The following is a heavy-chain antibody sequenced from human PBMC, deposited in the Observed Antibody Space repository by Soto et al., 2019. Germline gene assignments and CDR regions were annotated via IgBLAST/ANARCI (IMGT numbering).Heavy chain of an antibody. CDR1: GYTFTSYG. CDR3: ARDPRRLGGWYSGDYYYYGMDV. V-gene: IGHV1-18*01. Sequence: ASVKVSCKASGYTFTSYGISWVRQAPGQGLEWMGWISAYNGNTNYAQKLQGRVNMTTDTSTSTAYMELRSLRSDDTAVYYCARDPRRLGGWYSGDYYYYGMDVWGQGTTVTVSS. CDR2: ISAYNGNT. J-gene: IGHJ6*02. D-gene: IGHD6-19*01.